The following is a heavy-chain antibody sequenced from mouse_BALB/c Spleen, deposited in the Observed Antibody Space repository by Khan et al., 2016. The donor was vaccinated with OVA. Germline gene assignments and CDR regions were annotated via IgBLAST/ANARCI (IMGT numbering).Heavy chain of an antibody. J-gene: IGHJ2*01. D-gene: IGHD1-1*01. CDR3: AKTYFYVYYFDY. CDR2: ISGDSSTI. Sequence: EVELVESGGGLVQPGGSRKLSCTASGFTFSSYGMHWVRQAPEKGLEWVAYISGDSSTIYYADTVKGRFTISRDNPNNTLFLQMTSLMSADTARYYCAKTYFYVYYFDYWGPGTTLTGSS. V-gene: IGHV5-17*02. CDR1: GFTFSSYG.